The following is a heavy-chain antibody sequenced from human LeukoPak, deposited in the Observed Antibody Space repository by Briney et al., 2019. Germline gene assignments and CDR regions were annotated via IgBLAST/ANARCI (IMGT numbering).Heavy chain of an antibody. J-gene: IGHJ4*02. D-gene: IGHD1-1*01. CDR1: GYTFTSYA. CDR3: AREGNSAAGFDY. Sequence: ASVKVSCKASGYTFTSYAMHWVRQAPGQRLEWMGWINAGNGNTKYSQKFQGRVTITRDTSASTAYMELSSLRSEDTAVYYCAREGNSAAGFDYWGQGTLVTVSS. V-gene: IGHV1-3*01. CDR2: INAGNGNT.